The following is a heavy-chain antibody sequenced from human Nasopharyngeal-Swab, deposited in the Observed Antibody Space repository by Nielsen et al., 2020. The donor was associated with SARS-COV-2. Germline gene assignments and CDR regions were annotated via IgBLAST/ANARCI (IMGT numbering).Heavy chain of an antibody. V-gene: IGHV3-23*01. CDR2: ISGSGDNS. J-gene: IGHJ4*02. Sequence: GESLEISCAASGFTFSSYGMSWVSQAPGKGLAWVSAISGSGDNSYYADSVKGRFTISRDNSKNTLYLQMNSLRVEDTAVYYCATNSSSWGGFDYWGQGTLVTVSS. D-gene: IGHD6-13*01. CDR3: ATNSSSWGGFDY. CDR1: GFTFSSYG.